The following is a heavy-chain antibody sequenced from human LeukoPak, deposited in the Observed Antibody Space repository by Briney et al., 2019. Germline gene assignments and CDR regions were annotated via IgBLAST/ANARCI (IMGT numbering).Heavy chain of an antibody. CDR2: ISNSGSSI. J-gene: IGHJ4*02. Sequence: PGGSLRLSCAASGFTFSSYSMNWVRQAPGKGLEWASSISNSGSSIYYADSVKGRFTISRDNAKNSLYLQMNSLRAEDTAVYYCAKSFWWFGEFSPFDYWGQGTLLTASS. D-gene: IGHD3-10*01. V-gene: IGHV3-21*01. CDR1: GFTFSSYS. CDR3: AKSFWWFGEFSPFDY.